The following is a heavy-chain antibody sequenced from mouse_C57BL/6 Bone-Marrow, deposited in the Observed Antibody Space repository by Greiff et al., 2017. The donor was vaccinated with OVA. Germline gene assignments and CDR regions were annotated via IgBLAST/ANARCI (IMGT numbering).Heavy chain of an antibody. J-gene: IGHJ4*01. CDR1: GYSITSDY. CDR3: ARYRGSYYDYLYAMDY. CDR2: ISYSGST. D-gene: IGHD2-4*01. Sequence: EVKLVESGPGLAKPSQTLSLTCSVTGYSITSDYWNWIRKFPGNKLEYMGYISYSGSTYYNPSLKSRISITRDTSKNQYYLQLNSVTTEDTATYYCARYRGSYYDYLYAMDYWGQGTSVTVSS. V-gene: IGHV3-8*01.